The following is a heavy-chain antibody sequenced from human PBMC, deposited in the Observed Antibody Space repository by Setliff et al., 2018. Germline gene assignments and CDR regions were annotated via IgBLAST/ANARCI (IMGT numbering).Heavy chain of an antibody. V-gene: IGHV1-69*05. D-gene: IGHD3-22*01. CDR1: GLTFTTFS. J-gene: IGHJ6*03. CDR3: VREGVDSRSSTDYRYYMDV. CDR2: IIPIFGTA. Sequence: ASVKVSCKASGLTFTTFSISWVRQAPGQGLEWMGGIIPIFGTANYAQKFQGRVTIITDESTSTAFMQRSSLRSEDTAVYYCVREGVDSRSSTDYRYYMDVWGKGTTVTVSS.